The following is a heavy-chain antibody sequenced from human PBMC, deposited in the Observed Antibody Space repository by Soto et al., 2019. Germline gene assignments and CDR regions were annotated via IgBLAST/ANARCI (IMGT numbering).Heavy chain of an antibody. J-gene: IGHJ4*02. D-gene: IGHD3-16*01. V-gene: IGHV3-33*05. CDR2: TSYDGSNN. Sequence: QVQLVESGGGVVQPGTSLRLSCVGSGFTFRSYVIHWVRQAPGKGLEWVALTSYDGSNNFYGYSVKCRFTISRHNSRNTVELQLDRLRFEDATLYYCARWGTTGGLDVGGQGTRVSVSS. CDR3: ARWGTTGGLDV. CDR1: GFTFRSYV.